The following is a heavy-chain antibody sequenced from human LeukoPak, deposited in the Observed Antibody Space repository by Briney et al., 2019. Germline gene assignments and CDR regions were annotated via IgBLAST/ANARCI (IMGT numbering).Heavy chain of an antibody. CDR1: GYTFTSYG. CDR3: ARDRHYYGSGSYYYFDY. Sequence: ASVKVSCKASGYTFTSYGISWVRQAPGQRLEWMGWINAGNGNTKYSQKFQGRVTITRDTSASTAYMELSSLRSDDTAVYYCARDRHYYGSGSYYYFDYWGQGTLVTVSS. D-gene: IGHD3-10*01. V-gene: IGHV1-3*01. CDR2: INAGNGNT. J-gene: IGHJ4*02.